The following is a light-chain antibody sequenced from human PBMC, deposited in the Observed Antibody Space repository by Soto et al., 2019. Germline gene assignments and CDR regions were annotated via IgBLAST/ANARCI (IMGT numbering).Light chain of an antibody. J-gene: IGKJ2*01. CDR1: QAINKN. V-gene: IGKV1-39*01. Sequence: DIQMTQSPASLSASVGDRVTITCRASQAINKNLNWYRHKLGKAPELLIYDASDSQAGVPPRFSGRGSGADFTLIISGLQPEDFATYYCQQSYNSPYTFGQGTKLEIK. CDR2: DAS. CDR3: QQSYNSPYT.